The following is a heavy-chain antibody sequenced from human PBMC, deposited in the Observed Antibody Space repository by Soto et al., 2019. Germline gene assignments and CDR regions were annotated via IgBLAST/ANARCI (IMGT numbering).Heavy chain of an antibody. V-gene: IGHV1-69*13. CDR1: GGTFSSYA. CDR2: IIPIFGTA. Sequence: ASVKVSCKASGGTFSSYAISWVRQAPGQGLEWMGGIIPIFGTANYAQKFQGRVTITADESTSTAYMELSSLRSEDTAVYYCARDPELQLWPLGAFDIWGQGTMVTVSS. D-gene: IGHD5-18*01. CDR3: ARDPELQLWPLGAFDI. J-gene: IGHJ3*02.